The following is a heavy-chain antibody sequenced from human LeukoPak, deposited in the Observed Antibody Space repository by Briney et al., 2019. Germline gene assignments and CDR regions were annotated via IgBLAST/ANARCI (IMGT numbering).Heavy chain of an antibody. J-gene: IGHJ4*02. CDR3: ASTYSYGSYYFDY. Sequence: SETLPLTCTVSGGSISSSSYYWGWIRQPPGKGLEWIGSIYYSGSTYYNPSLKSRVTISVDTSKNQFSLKLSSVTAADTAVYYCASTYSYGSYYFDYWGQGTLVTVSS. CDR2: IYYSGST. V-gene: IGHV4-39*01. D-gene: IGHD5-18*01. CDR1: GGSISSSSYY.